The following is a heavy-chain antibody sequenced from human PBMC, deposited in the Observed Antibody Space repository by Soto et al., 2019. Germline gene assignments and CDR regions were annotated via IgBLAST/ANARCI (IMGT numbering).Heavy chain of an antibody. J-gene: IGHJ6*03. V-gene: IGHV1-3*01. CDR3: ARDSLFTIFGVVPEHYYYMDV. D-gene: IGHD3-3*01. CDR2: INAGNGNT. CDR1: GYTFTSYA. Sequence: ASVQVSWKASGYTFTSYAVHWVRQATGQRLEWMGWINAGNGNTKYSQKFQGRVTITRDTSASTAYMELSSLRSEDTAVYYCARDSLFTIFGVVPEHYYYMDVWGKGTTVTVSS.